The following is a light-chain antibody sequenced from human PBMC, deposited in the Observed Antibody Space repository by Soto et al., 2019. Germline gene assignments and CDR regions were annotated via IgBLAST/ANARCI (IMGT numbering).Light chain of an antibody. CDR2: DAS. CDR3: QQRYNWPLT. Sequence: EIVLTQSPATLSFSPGERATLSCRASHSVSSSYLAWYQQKPGQAPRLLIYDASNRATGIPARFSGSGSGTDFTLTISSLEPEDFAVYYCQQRYNWPLTFGGGTKVDIK. CDR1: HSVSSSY. J-gene: IGKJ4*01. V-gene: IGKV3D-20*02.